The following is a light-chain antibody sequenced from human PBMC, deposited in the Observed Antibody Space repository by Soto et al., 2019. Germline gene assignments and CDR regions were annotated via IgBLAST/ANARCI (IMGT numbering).Light chain of an antibody. V-gene: IGKV1-12*01. CDR1: QGISSW. Sequence: DIQMTQSPSSVSASVGDRVTITCRASQGISSWLAWYQKKPGKAPKLLIFTASTLESGVPSRFSGSGSGTDFTLTISSLQPADFATYYCQQTTHFPLTFGGGTKVEIK. J-gene: IGKJ4*01. CDR3: QQTTHFPLT. CDR2: TAS.